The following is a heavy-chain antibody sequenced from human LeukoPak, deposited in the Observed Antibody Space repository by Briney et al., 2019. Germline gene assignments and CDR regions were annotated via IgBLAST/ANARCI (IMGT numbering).Heavy chain of an antibody. V-gene: IGHV3-21*01. CDR2: ISSSSSYI. J-gene: IGHJ5*02. CDR1: GFTFSSYS. D-gene: IGHD3-22*01. Sequence: GGFLRLSCAASGFTFSSYSMNWVRQAPGKGLEWVSSISSSSSYIYYADSVKGRFTISRDNAKNSLYLQMNSLRAEDTAVYYCARGLSVSDSSGYYHWGQGTLATVSS. CDR3: ARGLSVSDSSGYYH.